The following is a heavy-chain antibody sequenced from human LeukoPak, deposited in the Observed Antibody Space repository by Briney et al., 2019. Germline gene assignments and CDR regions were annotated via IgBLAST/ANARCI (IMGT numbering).Heavy chain of an antibody. CDR3: AREKTDYYGSGNDYYYGMDV. CDR1: GYTFTSYY. Sequence: GASVTVSCKASGYTFTSYYMHWVRQAPGQGLEWMGIINPSGGSTSYAQKFQGRVTMTRDTSTSTVYMELSRLRSDDTAVYYCAREKTDYYGSGNDYYYGMDVWGQGTTVTVSS. CDR2: INPSGGST. J-gene: IGHJ6*02. V-gene: IGHV1-46*01. D-gene: IGHD3-10*01.